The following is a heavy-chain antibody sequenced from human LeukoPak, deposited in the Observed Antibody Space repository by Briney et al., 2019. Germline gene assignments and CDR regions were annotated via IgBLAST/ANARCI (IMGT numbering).Heavy chain of an antibody. CDR2: ISSSGSTV. J-gene: IGHJ4*02. D-gene: IGHD5-12*01. Sequence: GGSLRLSCAASGFTFISYTMNWVRQAPGKGLEWISFISSSGSTVYYADSVKGRFAMSRDNAKNSLYLQMNGLRAEDTALYYCALLRSYAGYDLDYWGQGTLVTVSS. V-gene: IGHV3-48*04. CDR1: GFTFISYT. CDR3: ALLRSYAGYDLDY.